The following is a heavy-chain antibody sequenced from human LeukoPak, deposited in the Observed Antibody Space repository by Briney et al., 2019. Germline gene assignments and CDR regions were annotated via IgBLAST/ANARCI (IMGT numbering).Heavy chain of an antibody. V-gene: IGHV4-30-4*01. J-gene: IGHJ4*02. Sequence: SETLSLTCTVSGGSISSGDYYWSWIRQPPGKGLEWIGYIYYSGSTYYNPSLKSRVTTSVDTSKNQFSLKLSSVTAADTAVYYCARVRWYYFDYWGQGTLVTVSS. CDR3: ARVRWYYFDY. CDR2: IYYSGST. CDR1: GGSISSGDYY. D-gene: IGHD4-23*01.